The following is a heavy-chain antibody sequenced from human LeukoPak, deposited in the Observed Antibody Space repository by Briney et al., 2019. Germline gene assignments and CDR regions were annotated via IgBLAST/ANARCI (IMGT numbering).Heavy chain of an antibody. CDR2: ISNDGSRK. Sequence: GGSLRLSYSASGFTFSNYVMHWVRQAPGKGLEWVAIISNDGSRKYYAHSVEGRFTISRDNSKNTLYLQMDSLRAEDTAVYYCARDRAWNYFDYWGQGTLVTVSS. V-gene: IGHV3-30*03. CDR1: GFTFSNYV. J-gene: IGHJ4*02. D-gene: IGHD3-3*01. CDR3: ARDRAWNYFDY.